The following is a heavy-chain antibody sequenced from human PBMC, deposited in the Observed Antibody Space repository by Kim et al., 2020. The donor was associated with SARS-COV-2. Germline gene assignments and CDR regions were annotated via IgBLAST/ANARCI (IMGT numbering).Heavy chain of an antibody. CDR2: MSYSGSA. CDR3: ARGPDFYGSGTHMDV. V-gene: IGHV4-59*01. Sequence: SETLSLTCTVSGGSISGDNWNWIRLRPGTGLEWNWYMSYSGSANYNHSLKSRVTISVDTSKNQFSLRLTSVTAADTAVYYCARGPDFYGSGTHMDVWGQGTTVTVSS. CDR1: GGSISGDN. J-gene: IGHJ6*02. D-gene: IGHD3-10*01.